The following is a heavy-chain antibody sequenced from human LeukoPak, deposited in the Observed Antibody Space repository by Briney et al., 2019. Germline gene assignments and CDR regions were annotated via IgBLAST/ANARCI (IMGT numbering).Heavy chain of an antibody. D-gene: IGHD3-22*01. J-gene: IGHJ1*01. CDR1: GGTFSSYA. Sequence: GASVKVSCKASGGTFSSYAISWVRQAPGQGLEWMGGIIPIFGTANYAQKFQGRVTITADESTSTAYMELSSLRSEDTAVYYCARDNAYYYDSSGYRAFQHWGQGTLVTVSS. CDR3: ARDNAYYYDSSGYRAFQH. CDR2: IIPIFGTA. V-gene: IGHV1-69*13.